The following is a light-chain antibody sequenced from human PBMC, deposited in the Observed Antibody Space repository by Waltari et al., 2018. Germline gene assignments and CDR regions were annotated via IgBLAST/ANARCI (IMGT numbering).Light chain of an antibody. J-gene: IGLJ3*02. CDR2: RNN. Sequence: QAGLTQPPSVSKGLRQTATLTCTGHSNNVGNQGAAWLQQHQGHPPKLLSYRNNNRPSGISERLSASRSGNTASLTITGLQPEDEADYYCSAWDRSLNVWVFGGGTRLTVL. CDR1: SNNVGNQG. V-gene: IGLV10-54*01. CDR3: SAWDRSLNVWV.